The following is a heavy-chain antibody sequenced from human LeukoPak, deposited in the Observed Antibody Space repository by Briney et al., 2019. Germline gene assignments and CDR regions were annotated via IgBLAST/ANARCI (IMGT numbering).Heavy chain of an antibody. CDR3: ARDSREYSSGWYVPKITKKYYFDY. J-gene: IGHJ4*02. CDR1: GFTFSSYD. CDR2: IGTAGDT. V-gene: IGHV3-13*01. Sequence: GGSLRLTCAASGFTFSSYDMHWVRQATGKGLEWVSAIGTAGDTYYPGSVKGRFTISRENAKNSLYLQMNSLRAEDTAVYYCARDSREYSSGWYVPKITKKYYFDYWGQGTLVTVSS. D-gene: IGHD6-19*01.